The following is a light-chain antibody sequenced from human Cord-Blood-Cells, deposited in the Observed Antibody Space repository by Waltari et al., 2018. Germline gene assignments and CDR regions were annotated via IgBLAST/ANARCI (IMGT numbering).Light chain of an antibody. CDR3: CSYAGSRV. Sequence: QSALTQPASVSASPGQSITNTCTGTSSDAGSYNLVSWYKQHPGKAPKLVMYGVRVRPSGVSNRFSGSKSGKTASLTISGLQAGEEADYYGCSYAGSRVFGGGTKLAVL. CDR1: SSDAGSYNL. CDR2: GVR. J-gene: IGLJ3*02. V-gene: IGLV2-23*02.